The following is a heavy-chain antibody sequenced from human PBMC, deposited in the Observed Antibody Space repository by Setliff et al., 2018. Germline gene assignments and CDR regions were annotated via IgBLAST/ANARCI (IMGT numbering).Heavy chain of an antibody. D-gene: IGHD1-26*01. V-gene: IGHV4-59*01. CDR1: GGSISSYY. Sequence: PSETLSLTCTVSGGSISSYYWSWIRQPPGKGLEWIGSIYYSGSTNYNPSLKSRVTISVDTSKNQFSLKLSSVTAADTAVYYCARVPLHSGSYGEYYYYGMDVWGQGTTVTVS. CDR3: ARVPLHSGSYGEYYYYGMDV. CDR2: IYYSGST. J-gene: IGHJ6*02.